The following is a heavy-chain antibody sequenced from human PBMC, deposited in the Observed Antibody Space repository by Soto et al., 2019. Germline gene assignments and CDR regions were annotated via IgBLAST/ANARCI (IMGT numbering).Heavy chain of an antibody. CDR3: ARISTYNFYGIDV. Sequence: SETLSLTCIVSGGSISCYYWSWSRQPAGKGLEWIGRIYTSESTNYNPSLKSRVTMSVDTSKNQFSLNLNSVTAADTAVYYCARISTYNFYGIDVWGQGTTVTVSS. CDR1: GGSISCYY. J-gene: IGHJ6*02. V-gene: IGHV4-4*07. CDR2: IYTSEST. D-gene: IGHD2-2*01.